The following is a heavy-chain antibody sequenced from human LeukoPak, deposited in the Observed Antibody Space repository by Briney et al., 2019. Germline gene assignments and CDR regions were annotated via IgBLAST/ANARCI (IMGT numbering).Heavy chain of an antibody. CDR1: GFTFSTYA. CDR2: ISGSGGST. Sequence: GGSLRLSCAASGFTFSTYAMRWVRQAPGKGLEWVSAISGSGGSTYYAGSVKGRFTISRDNSKNTLFLQMNSLRAEDTAVYYCAKGTYSSSPRDYWGQGTLVTVSS. CDR3: AKGTYSSSPRDY. D-gene: IGHD6-6*01. V-gene: IGHV3-23*01. J-gene: IGHJ4*02.